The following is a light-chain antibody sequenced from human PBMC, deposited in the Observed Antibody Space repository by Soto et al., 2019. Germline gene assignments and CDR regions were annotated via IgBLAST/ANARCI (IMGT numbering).Light chain of an antibody. CDR3: MQALQTPLT. Sequence: DIVMTQSPLSLPVTPGEPASISCRSSQSLLHSNGYNYLDWYLQKPGQSPQLLIYLGSNRASGVHDRFSGSGSGTYFTLKISRVEAEDVGVYYCMQALQTPLTFGGGTKVEIK. CDR2: LGS. J-gene: IGKJ4*01. CDR1: QSLLHSNGYNY. V-gene: IGKV2-28*01.